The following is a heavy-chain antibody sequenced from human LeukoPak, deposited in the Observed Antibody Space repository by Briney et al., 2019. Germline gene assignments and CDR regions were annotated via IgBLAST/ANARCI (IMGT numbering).Heavy chain of an antibody. Sequence: GASVKDSCKASGYTFTDYAIHWLRQAPGQRPEWMGWVHAGNGHTEYLQRFRDRVTFFRDTSATTAYMELSSLTSEDTAIYYCARVISDCANVNCYKGYFDYWGQGTQVIVSS. CDR3: ARVISDCANVNCYKGYFDY. CDR1: GYTFTDYA. D-gene: IGHD2-8*01. CDR2: VHAGNGHT. V-gene: IGHV1-3*01. J-gene: IGHJ4*02.